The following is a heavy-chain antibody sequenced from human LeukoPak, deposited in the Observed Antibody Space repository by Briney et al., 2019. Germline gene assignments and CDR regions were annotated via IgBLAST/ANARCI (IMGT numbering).Heavy chain of an antibody. CDR3: AKDRLGYSGYDLVDY. V-gene: IGHV3-30*18. D-gene: IGHD5-12*01. CDR1: GLTFSSYR. CDR2: ISSDESNK. J-gene: IGHJ4*02. Sequence: PRGSLRLSCAASGLTFSSYRMHWVRQAPGKGLEWVALISSDESNKYYADSVKGRFTISRANSKNTLYLQINSLRAEDTDVYYCAKDRLGYSGYDLVDYWGQGTMVTVSS.